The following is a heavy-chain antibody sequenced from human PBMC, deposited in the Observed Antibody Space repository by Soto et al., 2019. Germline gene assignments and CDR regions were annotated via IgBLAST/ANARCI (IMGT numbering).Heavy chain of an antibody. D-gene: IGHD3-22*01. CDR2: ISTNGGST. CDR3: VKGEYYYDSSAYYPFDY. CDR1: GFTFSSYA. V-gene: IGHV3-64D*06. Sequence: GGSLRLSCSASGFTFSSYAMHWVRQAPGKGLEYVSSISTNGGSTYYADSVKGRFTISRDNSKNTVYLQMSSLRAEDTAVYYCVKGEYYYDSSAYYPFDYWGQGTLVTVSS. J-gene: IGHJ4*02.